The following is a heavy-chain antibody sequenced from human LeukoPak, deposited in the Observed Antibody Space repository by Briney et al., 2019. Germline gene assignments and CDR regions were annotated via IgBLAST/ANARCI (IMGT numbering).Heavy chain of an antibody. CDR1: GYKFTNHD. CDR3: ARGVNSQGTAMVLFDS. D-gene: IGHD5-18*01. Sequence: GALVNVSCKASGYKFTNHDINWVRQASGQGLEWMGWMNPKSGNTGYLQKFQGRVTMTRDTSMSTAFMELSSLTSEDTAVYYCARGVNSQGTAMVLFDSWGQGSLVTVSS. CDR2: MNPKSGNT. J-gene: IGHJ4*02. V-gene: IGHV1-8*01.